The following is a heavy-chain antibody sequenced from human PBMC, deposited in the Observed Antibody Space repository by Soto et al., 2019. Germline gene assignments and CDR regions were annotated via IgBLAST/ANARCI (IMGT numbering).Heavy chain of an antibody. V-gene: IGHV3-23*01. D-gene: IGHD6-19*01. J-gene: IGHJ5*02. CDR2: ISGSGGST. CDR1: GFTFSSYA. CDR3: AKVTTWIAVAGTAWFDP. Sequence: PGGSLRLSCAASGFTFSSYAMSWVRQAPGKGLECVSAISGSGGSTYYADSVKGRFTISRDNSKNTLYLQMNSLRAEDTAVYYCAKVTTWIAVAGTAWFDPWGQGSQVTVYS.